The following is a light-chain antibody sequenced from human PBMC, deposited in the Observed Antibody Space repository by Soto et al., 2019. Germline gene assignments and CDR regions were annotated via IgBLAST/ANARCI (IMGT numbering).Light chain of an antibody. J-gene: IGKJ1*01. V-gene: IGKV3-20*01. CDR3: QHYGSSWLT. CDR2: GAS. Sequence: EIVLTQSPGTLSLSPGERATLSCRASQSVSSSYLSWYQQKPGQTPRLLIYGASRRATGIPDRFSGSGSGTDFTLTISRLEPEDFAVYYCQHYGSSWLTFGQGTKVEIK. CDR1: QSVSSSY.